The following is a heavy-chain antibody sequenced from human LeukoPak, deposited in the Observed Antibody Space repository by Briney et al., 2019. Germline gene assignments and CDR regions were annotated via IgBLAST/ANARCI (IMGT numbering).Heavy chain of an antibody. CDR1: GFTFSSYG. Sequence: GGSLRLSCAASGFTFSSYGMHWVRQAPGTGLEWVAFIRYDGSNKYYADSVKGRFTISRDNSKNTLYLQMNSLRAEDTAVYYCAKVPILKIVVSNYYFDYWGQGTLVTVSS. V-gene: IGHV3-30*02. J-gene: IGHJ4*02. D-gene: IGHD1-26*01. CDR3: AKVPILKIVVSNYYFDY. CDR2: IRYDGSNK.